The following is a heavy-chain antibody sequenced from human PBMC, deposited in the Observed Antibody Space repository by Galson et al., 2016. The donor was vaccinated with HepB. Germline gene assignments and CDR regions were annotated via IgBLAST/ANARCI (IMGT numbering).Heavy chain of an antibody. CDR3: ARLPNWGRGDWYFDL. CDR2: VSHSWNT. J-gene: IGHJ2*01. D-gene: IGHD7-27*01. Sequence: SETLSLTCTVSGFSITTNNYYWGWIRQVPGRGLEWIATVSHSWNTFYNPSLKSRAAISVDTSRSQFSLTLSSVTATDTGVYYCARLPNWGRGDWYFDLWGRGTLVTVS. CDR1: GFSITTNNYY. V-gene: IGHV4-39*01.